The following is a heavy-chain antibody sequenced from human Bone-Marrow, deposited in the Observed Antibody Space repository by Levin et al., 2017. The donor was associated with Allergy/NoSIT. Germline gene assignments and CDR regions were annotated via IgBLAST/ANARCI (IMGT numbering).Heavy chain of an antibody. V-gene: IGHV3-15*01. D-gene: IGHD1-26*01. CDR2: ITSEIGIGTA. CDR1: GLDFRNAW. J-gene: IGHJ6*02. Sequence: GGSLRLSCAASGLDFRNAWMSWVRQSPGKGLDWIGRITSEIGIGTAVYAAPVKGRFTISRDNSKSTLFLDMNNLETEDTGVYYCATAGISGSRWYYSGFDVWGQGTTVIVSS. CDR3: ATAGISGSRWYYSGFDV.